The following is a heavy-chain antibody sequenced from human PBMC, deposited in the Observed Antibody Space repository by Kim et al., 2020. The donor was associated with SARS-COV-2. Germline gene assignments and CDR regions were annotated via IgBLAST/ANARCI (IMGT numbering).Heavy chain of an antibody. CDR2: VNSDGSST. CDR3: ASLDTGYVWDKFDY. V-gene: IGHV3-74*01. D-gene: IGHD3-16*01. CDR1: GFTFSSYW. J-gene: IGHJ4*02. Sequence: GGSLRLSCVASGFTFSSYWMHWVRQAPGKGLVWVSRVNSDGSSTSYADSVKGRFTISRDNARNTLYLQMNSLRAEDTAVYYCASLDTGYVWDKFDYCGQGTLVSVSS.